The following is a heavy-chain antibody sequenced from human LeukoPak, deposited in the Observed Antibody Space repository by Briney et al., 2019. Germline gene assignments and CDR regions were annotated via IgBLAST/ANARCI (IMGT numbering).Heavy chain of an antibody. CDR1: GGSFSASH. CDR2: ISPGEGT. V-gene: IGHV4-34*01. J-gene: IGHJ4*02. CDR3: VTGIDRSKSGY. D-gene: IGHD2-2*01. Sequence: SETLSLTCVMYGGSFSASHWSWVRQPPGKGLEWIGEISPGEGTNYNPSLKSRVTVSLDTSKNQFSLTLNSATAADAAVYYCVTGIDRSKSGYWGQGTLVTVSS.